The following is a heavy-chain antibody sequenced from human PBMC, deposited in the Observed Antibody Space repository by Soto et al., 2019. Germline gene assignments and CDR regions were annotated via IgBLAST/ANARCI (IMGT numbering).Heavy chain of an antibody. V-gene: IGHV3-74*01. Sequence: SGGSLRLSCAASGFTFSSYWMHWVRQAPGKGLVWVSRINSDGSSTSYADSVKGRFTISRDNAKNTLYLQMNSLRAEDTAVYYCAREGYICGWYGVHSYYYGRDVWGQGTTVTVSS. CDR2: INSDGSST. J-gene: IGHJ6*02. D-gene: IGHD6-19*01. CDR3: AREGYICGWYGVHSYYYGRDV. CDR1: GFTFSSYW.